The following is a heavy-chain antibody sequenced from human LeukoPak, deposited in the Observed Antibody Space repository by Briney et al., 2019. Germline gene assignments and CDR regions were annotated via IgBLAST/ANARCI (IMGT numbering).Heavy chain of an antibody. CDR1: GYTFTNYG. CDR3: ARGYSYGYPDAFDI. CDR2: ISAYNGNT. J-gene: IGHJ3*02. D-gene: IGHD5-18*01. V-gene: IGHV1-18*01. Sequence: ASVKVSCKVSGYTFTNYGISWVRRAPGQGLEWMGWISAYNGNTNYAQKLQGRVTVTTDTSTSTAYMELRSLRSDDTAVYYCARGYSYGYPDAFDIWGQGTMVTVSS.